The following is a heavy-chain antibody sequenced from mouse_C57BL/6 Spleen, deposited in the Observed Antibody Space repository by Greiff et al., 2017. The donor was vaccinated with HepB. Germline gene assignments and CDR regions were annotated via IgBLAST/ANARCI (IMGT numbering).Heavy chain of an antibody. Sequence: QVQLHQPGAELVRPGSSVKLSCKASGYTFTSYWMHWVKQRPIQGLEWIGNIDPSDSETHYNQKFKDKATLTVDKSSSTAYMQLSSLTSEDSAVYYCARGTDYSNYGWYFDVWGTGTTVTVSS. CDR1: GYTFTSYW. J-gene: IGHJ1*03. CDR2: IDPSDSET. CDR3: ARGTDYSNYGWYFDV. D-gene: IGHD2-5*01. V-gene: IGHV1-52*01.